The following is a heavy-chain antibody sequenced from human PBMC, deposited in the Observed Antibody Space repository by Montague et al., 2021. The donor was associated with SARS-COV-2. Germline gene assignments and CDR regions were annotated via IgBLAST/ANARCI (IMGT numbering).Heavy chain of an antibody. V-gene: IGHV4-38-2*02. CDR3: ARAVIYGGYAFAYFDF. Sequence: SETLSLTCSVSGDSIRGAYHWGWIRQHPGKDLEWIGRVYTTGSTNYNPSLKSRVTISGDTSRNQFSLRLTSVTAADTAMYYCARAVIYGGYAFAYFDFWGQGVLVTVSS. CDR2: VYTTGST. CDR1: GDSIRGAYH. D-gene: IGHD5-12*01. J-gene: IGHJ4*02.